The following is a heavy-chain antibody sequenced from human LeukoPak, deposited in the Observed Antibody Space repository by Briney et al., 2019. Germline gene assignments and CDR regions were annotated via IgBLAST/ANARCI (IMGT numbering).Heavy chain of an antibody. V-gene: IGHV5-51*01. CDR3: ARHGLGSGWSSLNWFDP. D-gene: IGHD6-19*01. CDR1: GYSFTSYW. CDR2: IYPGDSDT. Sequence: GESLKISCKGSGYSFTSYWIGWVRQMPGKGLEWMGIIYPGDSDTRYSPSFQGQVTISADKPISTAYLQWSSLKASDTAMYYCARHGLGSGWSSLNWFDPWGQGTLVTVSS. J-gene: IGHJ5*02.